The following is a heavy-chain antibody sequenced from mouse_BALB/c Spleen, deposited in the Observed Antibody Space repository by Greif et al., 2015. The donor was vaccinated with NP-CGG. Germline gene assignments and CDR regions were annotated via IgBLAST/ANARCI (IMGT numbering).Heavy chain of an antibody. Sequence: VQLQHSGPELVKPGASVKISCKASGYTFTSYVMHWVKQKPGQGLEWIGYINPYSDGTKYNEKFKGKATLTSDKSPRTFLMEVSCLTSEYSAVDYCATVAFWVQGTLLTVSS. D-gene: IGHD1-1*01. CDR1: GYTFTSYV. V-gene: IGHV1-14*01. CDR2: INPYSDGT. J-gene: IGHJ2*01. CDR3: ATVAF.